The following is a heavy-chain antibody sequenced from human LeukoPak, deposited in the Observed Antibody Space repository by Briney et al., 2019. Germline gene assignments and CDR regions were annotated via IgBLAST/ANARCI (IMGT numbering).Heavy chain of an antibody. Sequence: GASVKVSCKASGGTFSSYAISWVRQAPGQGLEWMGGIIPIFGTANYAQRFQGRVTITTDESTSTAYMELSSLRSEDTAVYYCARCAVAAAYFDYWGQGTLVTVSS. CDR2: IIPIFGTA. CDR1: GGTFSSYA. V-gene: IGHV1-69*05. D-gene: IGHD6-13*01. J-gene: IGHJ4*02. CDR3: ARCAVAAAYFDY.